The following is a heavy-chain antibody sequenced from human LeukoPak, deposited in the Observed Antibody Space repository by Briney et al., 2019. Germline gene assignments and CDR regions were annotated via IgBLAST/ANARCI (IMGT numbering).Heavy chain of an antibody. CDR1: GFTFSSYV. CDR3: AKKEAMIRGVPYYYDF. V-gene: IGHV3-23*01. Sequence: GGSLRLSCSASGFTFSSYVMTWVRQAPGQGLEWVSAISGSGDDTYYADSVKGRFTISRDNSKNTLYLQMNSLRAEDTAVYYCAKKEAMIRGVPYYYDFWGQGPLVTVSS. CDR2: ISGSGDDT. D-gene: IGHD3-10*01. J-gene: IGHJ4*02.